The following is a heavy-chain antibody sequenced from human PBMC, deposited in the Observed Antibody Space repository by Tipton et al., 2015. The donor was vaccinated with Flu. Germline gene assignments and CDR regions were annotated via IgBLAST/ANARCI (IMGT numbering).Heavy chain of an antibody. CDR2: IYTSGSI. CDR3: ARDYGDLNWFDP. J-gene: IGHJ5*02. CDR1: GGSISSSSYY. V-gene: IGHV4-61*09. D-gene: IGHD4-17*01. Sequence: TLSLTCTVSGGSISSSSYYWTWIRQPAGKGLEWIGQIYTSGSIKYNPSLKSRVTMSLDTSKNHFSLKLSSVTAADTAMYYCARDYGDLNWFDPWGQGTLVTVSS.